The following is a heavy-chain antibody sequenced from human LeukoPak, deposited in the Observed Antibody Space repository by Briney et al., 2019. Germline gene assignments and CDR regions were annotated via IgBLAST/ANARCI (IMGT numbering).Heavy chain of an antibody. CDR2: ISYDGSNK. D-gene: IGHD4-4*01. CDR1: GFTFGDYA. CDR3: AVEYSY. J-gene: IGHJ4*02. Sequence: PGGSLRLSCTASGFTFGDYAMSWVRQAPGKGLEWVAVISYDGSNKYYADSVKGRFTISRDNSKNTLYLQMNSLRAEDTAVYYCAVEYSYWGQGTLVTVSS. V-gene: IGHV3-30-3*01.